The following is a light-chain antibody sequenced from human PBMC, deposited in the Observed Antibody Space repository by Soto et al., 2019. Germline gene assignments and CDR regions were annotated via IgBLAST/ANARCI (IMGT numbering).Light chain of an antibody. CDR3: QQYQSLT. CDR1: QSVSSN. J-gene: IGKJ4*01. Sequence: EIVMTQSPATLSVSPGERATLSCRASQSVSSNLAWYQQKPGQAPRLLIYGASTRATGIPARFSGSGSDTDFTLTITRLEPEDFAVYYCQQYQSLTFGGGTKVDIK. V-gene: IGKV3-15*01. CDR2: GAS.